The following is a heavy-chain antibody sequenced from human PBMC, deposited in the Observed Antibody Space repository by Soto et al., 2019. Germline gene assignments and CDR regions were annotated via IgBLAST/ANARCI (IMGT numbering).Heavy chain of an antibody. CDR2: ISGPSIYI. CDR3: ASGFRNGFNV. D-gene: IGHD2-8*01. V-gene: IGHV3-21*01. Sequence: EVQLVESGGGLVKPGGSLRLSCVASGFTFSGYSINWVRQAPGKGLEWVSYISGPSIYIYYADSVKGRSTISRDNDKSAVYLHMTRLSAEDTVVYYCASGFRNGFNVWGQGTTVSVSS. J-gene: IGHJ6*02. CDR1: GFTFSGYS.